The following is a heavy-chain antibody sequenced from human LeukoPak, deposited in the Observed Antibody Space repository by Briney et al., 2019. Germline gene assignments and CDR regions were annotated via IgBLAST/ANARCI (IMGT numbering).Heavy chain of an antibody. CDR3: ATGVVVITTSEYFHH. CDR1: GYTFTGYY. D-gene: IGHD3-22*01. V-gene: IGHV1-69*13. Sequence: ASVKVSCKASGYTFTGYYMHWVRQAPGQGLEWMGGIIPIFGTANYAQKFQGRVTITADESTSTAYMEVSSLRSEDTAIYYCATGVVVITTSEYFHHWGQGTLVTVSS. J-gene: IGHJ1*01. CDR2: IIPIFGTA.